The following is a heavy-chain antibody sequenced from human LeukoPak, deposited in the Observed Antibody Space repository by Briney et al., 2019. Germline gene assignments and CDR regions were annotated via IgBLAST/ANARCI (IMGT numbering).Heavy chain of an antibody. CDR3: ARAGFNLAPHRGTPFDY. V-gene: IGHV4-59*01. CDR2: IYYSGST. J-gene: IGHJ4*02. D-gene: IGHD6-6*01. Sequence: PSETLSLTCTASAGSISSYYWNWIRQPPGKGLEWIGYIYYSGSTNYNPSLKSRVTISVDSSNNQFSLKLSSVTAADTAVYYCARAGFNLAPHRGTPFDYWGQGTLVTVSS. CDR1: AGSISSYY.